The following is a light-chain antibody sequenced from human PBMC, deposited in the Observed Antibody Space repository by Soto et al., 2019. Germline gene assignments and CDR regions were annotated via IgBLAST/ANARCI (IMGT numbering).Light chain of an antibody. Sequence: ERVLTQSPGTLSLSPGERATLSCRASQRVSNNYLAWYQQKPGQAPRLLIYGASNRATGIPDRFSGSGSGTDFTLTISRLEPEDFAVYYCPQHGGSPRTFGQGTKVDIK. CDR3: PQHGGSPRT. J-gene: IGKJ1*01. CDR1: QRVSNNY. V-gene: IGKV3-20*01. CDR2: GAS.